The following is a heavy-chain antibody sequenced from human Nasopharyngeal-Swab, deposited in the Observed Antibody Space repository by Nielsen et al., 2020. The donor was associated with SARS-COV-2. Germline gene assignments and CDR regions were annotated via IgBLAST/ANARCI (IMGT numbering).Heavy chain of an antibody. D-gene: IGHD3-10*01. J-gene: IGHJ4*02. CDR3: ARVRGITMIQGAYYFDN. CDR2: IYYSGST. Sequence: WIRQPPGKGLEWIGSIYYSGSTYYNPSLKSRVTISVDTSNNQFSLTLNSVTAADTAVYYCARVRGITMIQGAYYFDNWGQGTLVTVSS. V-gene: IGHV4-39*07.